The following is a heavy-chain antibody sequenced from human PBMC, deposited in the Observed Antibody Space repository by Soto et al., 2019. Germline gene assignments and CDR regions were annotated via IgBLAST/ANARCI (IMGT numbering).Heavy chain of an antibody. CDR2: ISSTSSYI. J-gene: IGHJ4*02. D-gene: IGHD4-17*01. Sequence: EVQLVESGGGLVKPGGSLRLSCAASGFTFSSYSMNWVRQAPGKGLEWVSSISSTSSYIYYADSVKGRFTISRDNAKNSLYLPMNSLRAEDTAVYYCAIASDYGDYIDYWGQGTLVTVSS. CDR3: AIASDYGDYIDY. V-gene: IGHV3-21*01. CDR1: GFTFSSYS.